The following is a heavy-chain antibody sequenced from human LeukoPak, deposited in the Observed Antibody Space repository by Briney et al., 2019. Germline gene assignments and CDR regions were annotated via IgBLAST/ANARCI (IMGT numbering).Heavy chain of an antibody. J-gene: IGHJ1*01. V-gene: IGHV5-51*01. CDR1: GYSFTSYW. CDR2: IYPGDSDT. CDR3: ARPNHGKSFSFQH. D-gene: IGHD4-23*01. Sequence: GESLKISCKGSGYSFTSYWIGWVRQMPGKGLEWMGIIYPGDSDTRYSPSFQGQAPISADKSISTAYLQWSSLKASDTAMYFCARPNHGKSFSFQHWGQGTLVTVSS.